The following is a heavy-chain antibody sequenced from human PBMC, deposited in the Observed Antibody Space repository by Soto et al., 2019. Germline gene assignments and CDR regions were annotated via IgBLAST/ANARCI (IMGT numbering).Heavy chain of an antibody. Sequence: EASVKVSCKASGYTFTSYYMHWVRQAPGQGLEWMGIINPSGGSTSYAQKFQGRVTMTRDTSTSTVYMELSSLRSEDTAVYYCARDRDTAMEYYYYYGMDVWGQGTTVTVSS. V-gene: IGHV1-46*01. CDR2: INPSGGST. J-gene: IGHJ6*02. D-gene: IGHD5-18*01. CDR1: GYTFTSYY. CDR3: ARDRDTAMEYYYYYGMDV.